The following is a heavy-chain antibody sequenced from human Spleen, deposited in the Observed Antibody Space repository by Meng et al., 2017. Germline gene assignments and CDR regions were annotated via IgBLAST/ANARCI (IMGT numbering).Heavy chain of an antibody. D-gene: IGHD6-6*01. V-gene: IGHV3-33*01. CDR3: AREQQLVENRSYYYYGMDV. Sequence: GGSLRLSCAASGFTFSSYGMHWVRQAPGKGLEWVAVIWYDGSNKYYADSVKGRFTISRDNSKNTLYLQMNSLRAEDTAVYYCAREQQLVENRSYYYYGMDVWGQGTTVTVSS. CDR2: IWYDGSNK. CDR1: GFTFSSYG. J-gene: IGHJ6*02.